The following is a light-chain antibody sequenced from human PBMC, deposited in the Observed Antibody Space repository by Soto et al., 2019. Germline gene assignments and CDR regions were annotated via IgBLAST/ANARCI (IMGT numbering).Light chain of an antibody. CDR1: QSVDTTF. CDR2: GAS. J-gene: IGKJ1*01. V-gene: IGKV3-20*01. Sequence: EIVLTQSPGSLSLSPGQRATLSCRASQSVDTTFFAWYQKKPGQAPRLLIQGASKRATGIPDRFSGSGSGTAFTLIISSLEPDDFAVYYYQQYMSSVTFGQGTKVEIK. CDR3: QQYMSSVT.